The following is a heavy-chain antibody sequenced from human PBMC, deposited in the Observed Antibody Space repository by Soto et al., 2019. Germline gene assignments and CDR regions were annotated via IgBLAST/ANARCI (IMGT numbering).Heavy chain of an antibody. V-gene: IGHV4-39*01. J-gene: IGHJ6*02. CDR3: AGGMTTVTTRFYGMDV. Sequence: SETLSLTCTVSGGSISSSSYYWGWIRQPPGKGLEWIGSIYYSGSTYYNPSLKSRVTISVDTSKNQFSLKLSSVTAADTAVYYCAGGMTTVTTRFYGMDVWGQGTTVTVSS. D-gene: IGHD4-4*01. CDR1: GGSISSSSYY. CDR2: IYYSGST.